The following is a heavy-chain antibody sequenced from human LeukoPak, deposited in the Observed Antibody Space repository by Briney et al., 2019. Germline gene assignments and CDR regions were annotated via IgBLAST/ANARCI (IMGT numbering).Heavy chain of an antibody. Sequence: PGGSPRLSCAASGFTVSNNYMNWVRQAPGKGLEWVSVIYSGGSTSYADSVKGRFTISRDNSRNTVSLQMNTLRAEDTAVYYCARGNSYDSSGYPEYFQNWGQGTLVTVSS. CDR3: ARGNSYDSSGYPEYFQN. J-gene: IGHJ1*01. D-gene: IGHD3-22*01. CDR1: GFTVSNNY. CDR2: IYSGGST. V-gene: IGHV3-66*01.